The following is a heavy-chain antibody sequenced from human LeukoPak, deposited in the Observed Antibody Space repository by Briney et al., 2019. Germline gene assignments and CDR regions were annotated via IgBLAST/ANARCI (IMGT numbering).Heavy chain of an antibody. CDR3: ARGLNYYGSGSYLGRTSFHY. CDR2: MNPNSGNT. V-gene: IGHV1-8*01. CDR1: GYTFTSYD. Sequence: ASVKVSCKASGYTFTSYDINWVRQATGQGLEWMGWMNPNSGNTGYAQKFQGRVTMTRNTSISTAYMELSSLRSEDTAVYYCARGLNYYGSGSYLGRTSFHYWGQGTLVTVSS. J-gene: IGHJ4*02. D-gene: IGHD3-10*01.